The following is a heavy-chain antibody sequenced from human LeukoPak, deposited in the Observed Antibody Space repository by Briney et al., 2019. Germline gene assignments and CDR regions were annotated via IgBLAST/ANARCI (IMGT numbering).Heavy chain of an antibody. CDR3: ARDLLGYYDSSGHLLDMDV. CDR1: GGSISSYY. CDR2: IYYSGST. V-gene: IGHV4-59*01. Sequence: SETLSLTYTVSGGSISSYYWSWIRQPPGKGLEWIGYIYYSGSTNYNPSLKSRVTISVDTSKNQFSLKLSSVTAADTAVYYCARDLLGYYDSSGHLLDMDVWGKGTTVTVSS. J-gene: IGHJ6*03. D-gene: IGHD3-22*01.